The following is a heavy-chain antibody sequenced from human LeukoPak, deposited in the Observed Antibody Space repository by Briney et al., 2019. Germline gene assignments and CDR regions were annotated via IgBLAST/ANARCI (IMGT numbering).Heavy chain of an antibody. V-gene: IGHV4-39*07. Sequence: SETLSLTCTVSGGSISSSTYYWGWIRQPPGKGLEWIGSMYYSGNIYYNPSLKSRVTISVDTSKSQLSLKLSSVTAADTAVYYCAREISGQLANDYWGQGTLVTVSS. CDR3: AREISGQLANDY. CDR2: MYYSGNI. CDR1: GGSISSSTYY. D-gene: IGHD6-6*01. J-gene: IGHJ4*02.